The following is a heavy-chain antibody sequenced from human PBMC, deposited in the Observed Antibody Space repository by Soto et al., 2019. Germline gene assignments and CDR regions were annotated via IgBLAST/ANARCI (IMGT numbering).Heavy chain of an antibody. CDR2: MNAKSGNT. Sequence: ASVKVSCKASGYTFTDYDIMWVRQVTGQGLEWMGWMNAKSGNTGFAQKFQGRVTMTWDSSISTGYMEMSSLRSEDTAVYYCARGYFDRSGYYPIDHWGQGTLVTFSS. CDR3: ARGYFDRSGYYPIDH. V-gene: IGHV1-8*01. CDR1: GYTFTDYD. J-gene: IGHJ4*02. D-gene: IGHD3-22*01.